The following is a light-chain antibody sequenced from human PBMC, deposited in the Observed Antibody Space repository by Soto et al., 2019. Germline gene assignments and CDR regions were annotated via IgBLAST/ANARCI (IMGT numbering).Light chain of an antibody. V-gene: IGKV3-15*01. CDR2: GAS. J-gene: IGKJ3*01. CDR3: QQYNNWPGT. Sequence: EIVMTQSPATLSVSPGERATLSCRASQSVSSNLAWYQQKPGQAPRLLIYGASTRATGIPARFSGSGSGTEFTLIISSLQSEEFAVYYCQQYNNWPGTFGPGTKVDIK. CDR1: QSVSSN.